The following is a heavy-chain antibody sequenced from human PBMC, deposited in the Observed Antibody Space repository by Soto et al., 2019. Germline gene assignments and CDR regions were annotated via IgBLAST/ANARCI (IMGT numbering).Heavy chain of an antibody. CDR1: GFTFRDYY. Sequence: SLRLSCAASGFTFRDYYMSWIRQAPGKGLEWVSYISSSGSTIYSADSVKGRFTISRDNAKNSLYLQMNSLRAEDTAVYYCARGNSINYYYGMDGWGEGTTLAVS. CDR3: ARGNSINYYYGMDG. J-gene: IGHJ6*02. CDR2: ISSSGSTI. V-gene: IGHV3-11*01. D-gene: IGHD3-10*01.